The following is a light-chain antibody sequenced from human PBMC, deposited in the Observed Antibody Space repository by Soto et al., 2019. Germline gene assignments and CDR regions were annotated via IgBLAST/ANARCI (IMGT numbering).Light chain of an antibody. V-gene: IGKV3-15*01. Sequence: ETVMTQSPATLSVSPGERATLSCRASQSVSSNLAWYQQRRGQAPRLLIFGASTRATGIPARFSGSGSGTEFTLTISSLQSEDFAVYYCQQYNNWPPYTFGQGTKLEIK. J-gene: IGKJ2*01. CDR1: QSVSSN. CDR2: GAS. CDR3: QQYNNWPPYT.